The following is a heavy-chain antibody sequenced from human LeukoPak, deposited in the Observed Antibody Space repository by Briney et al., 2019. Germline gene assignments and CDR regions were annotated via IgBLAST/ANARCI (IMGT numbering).Heavy chain of an antibody. Sequence: GGSLRLSCAASGFTFSSYWMSWVRQAPGKGLEWVANTKQDGSEKYYVDSVKGRCTISRDNAKNSLYLQMNSLRAEDTAVYYCATHRAAYCSGGSCYGPYYYMDVWGKGTTVTVSS. CDR1: GFTFSSYW. J-gene: IGHJ6*03. V-gene: IGHV3-7*03. CDR2: TKQDGSEK. D-gene: IGHD2-15*01. CDR3: ATHRAAYCSGGSCYGPYYYMDV.